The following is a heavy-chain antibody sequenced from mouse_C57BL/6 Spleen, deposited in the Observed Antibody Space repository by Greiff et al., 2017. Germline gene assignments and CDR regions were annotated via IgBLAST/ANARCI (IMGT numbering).Heavy chain of an antibody. D-gene: IGHD1-1*01. CDR2: IDYSGTI. Sequence: EVQLQESGPGLVKPSQTVFLTCTVTGISITTGNYRWSWIRQFPGNKLEWIGYIDYSGTITYNPSLTSRTTITRDTPKNQFFLEMNSLTAEDTATDYCARESITTDWYFDVWGTGTTVTVSA. CDR3: ARESITTDWYFDV. J-gene: IGHJ1*03. V-gene: IGHV3-5*01. CDR1: GISITTGNYR.